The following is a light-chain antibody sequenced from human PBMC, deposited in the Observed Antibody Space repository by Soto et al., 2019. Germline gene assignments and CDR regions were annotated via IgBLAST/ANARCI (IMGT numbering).Light chain of an antibody. J-gene: IGKJ4*01. CDR3: QQLNSYPLT. CDR1: QGISTY. CDR2: AAS. Sequence: DIQLTQSPSFLSASVGDRVTITCRASQGISTYLAWFQRKPGKAPKLLISAASFLQSGVPSRFSGSGSGAEFTLTINSLRPEDFATYYCQQLNSYPLTFGGGTKVEI. V-gene: IGKV1-9*01.